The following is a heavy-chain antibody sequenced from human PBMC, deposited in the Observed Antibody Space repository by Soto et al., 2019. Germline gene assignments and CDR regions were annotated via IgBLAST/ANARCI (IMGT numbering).Heavy chain of an antibody. V-gene: IGHV3-11*01. Sequence: QVQLVESGGGLVKPGGSLRLSCAASGFTFTDYYMSWIRQAPGKGLEWVSYISSSGTTTYYADSVKGRFTISRDNAKNSLYLQMNGLRAEDTAVYYCASDSTGWFGTFDPWGQGTLVTVSS. D-gene: IGHD6-19*01. CDR1: GFTFTDYY. CDR2: ISSSGTTT. CDR3: ASDSTGWFGTFDP. J-gene: IGHJ5*02.